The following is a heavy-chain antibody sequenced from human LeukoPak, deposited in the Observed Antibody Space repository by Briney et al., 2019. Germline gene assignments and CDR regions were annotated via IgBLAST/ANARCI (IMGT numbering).Heavy chain of an antibody. Sequence: ASVKVSCKASGYTFTSYGISWVRQAPGQGLEWMGWISAYNGNTNYAQKLQGRVTMTTDTSTSTAYMELRSLRSDDTAVYYCARADPVCSSTSCYEPPGDYWGQGTLVTVSS. CDR1: GYTFTSYG. D-gene: IGHD2-2*01. J-gene: IGHJ4*02. CDR2: ISAYNGNT. V-gene: IGHV1-18*01. CDR3: ARADPVCSSTSCYEPPGDY.